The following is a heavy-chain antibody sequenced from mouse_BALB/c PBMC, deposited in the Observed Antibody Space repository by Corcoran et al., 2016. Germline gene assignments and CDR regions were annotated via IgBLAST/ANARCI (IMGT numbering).Heavy chain of an antibody. CDR1: GFNIKDTY. CDR3: GRSREGNYVVY. Sequence: EVQLQQSGAELVKPGASVKLSRTASGFNIKDTYMHWVKQRPEQGLEWIGRIDPANGSTKYDPKFQGKATMTADTSSNTVYLQLSSLTSEATAVYYCGRSREGNYVVYWGQGTTLTVSS. CDR2: IDPANGST. J-gene: IGHJ2*01. D-gene: IGHD2-1*01. V-gene: IGHV14-3*02.